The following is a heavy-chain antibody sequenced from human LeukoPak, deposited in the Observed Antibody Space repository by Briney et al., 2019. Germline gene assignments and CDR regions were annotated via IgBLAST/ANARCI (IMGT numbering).Heavy chain of an antibody. V-gene: IGHV3-23*01. CDR2: ISGSGGST. CDR3: AKDRSYYYDSSGHRGAFDI. J-gene: IGHJ3*02. CDR1: GFTFSSYA. Sequence: AGGSLRLSCAASGFTFSSYAMSWVRQAPGEGREWVSAISGSGGSTYYGDSVKGRFTISRDNSKNTLYLQMNSLRAEDTAVYYCAKDRSYYYDSSGHRGAFDIWGQGTMVTASS. D-gene: IGHD3-22*01.